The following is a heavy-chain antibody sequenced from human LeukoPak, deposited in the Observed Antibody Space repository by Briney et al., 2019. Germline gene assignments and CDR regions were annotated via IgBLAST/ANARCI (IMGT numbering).Heavy chain of an antibody. CDR2: IKQDGSEK. D-gene: IGHD1-26*01. J-gene: IGHJ4*02. CDR3: ARDCVIVGAPCYDY. V-gene: IGHV3-7*04. CDR1: GFPFSPHW. Sequence: GGSLRLSCAASGFPFSPHWMSWVRQAPGKGLEWAANIKQDGSEKFYVDSVKGRFTISRDNAKNSLYLQMNSLRAEDTAVYCCARDCVIVGAPCYDYWGQGTLVTVSS.